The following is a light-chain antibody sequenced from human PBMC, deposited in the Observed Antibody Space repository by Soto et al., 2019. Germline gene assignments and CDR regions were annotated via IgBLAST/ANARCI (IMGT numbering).Light chain of an antibody. CDR1: RSDVGDYNY. Sequence: QSVLTQPASLSGSPGQSITISCTGTRSDVGDYNYVSWYQQHPGRVPKLLIYEVSDRPSGVSNRFSGSKSGNTASLTISGLQAEDEAHYYCSSYTGTYTYVFGTGTKVTVL. V-gene: IGLV2-14*01. CDR2: EVS. CDR3: SSYTGTYTYV. J-gene: IGLJ1*01.